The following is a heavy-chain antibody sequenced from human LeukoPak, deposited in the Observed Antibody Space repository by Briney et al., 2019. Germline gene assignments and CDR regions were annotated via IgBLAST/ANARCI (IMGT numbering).Heavy chain of an antibody. V-gene: IGHV3-23*01. CDR1: GFIFSNAW. D-gene: IGHD5-18*01. CDR2: ISGSGGST. CDR3: AKSSGVTAMAYYFDY. J-gene: IGHJ4*02. Sequence: SGGSLRLSCAASGFIFSNAWMSWVRQAPGKGLEWVSAISGSGGSTYYADSVKGRFTISRDNSKNTLYLQMNSLRAEDTAVYYCAKSSGVTAMAYYFDYWGQGTLVTVSS.